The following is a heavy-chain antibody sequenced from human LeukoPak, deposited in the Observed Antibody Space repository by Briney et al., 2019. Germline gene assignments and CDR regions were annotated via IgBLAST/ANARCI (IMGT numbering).Heavy chain of an antibody. CDR2: ISYSGST. V-gene: IGHV4-39*01. CDR3: ARYVVYGSGKYYFDY. J-gene: IGHJ4*02. D-gene: IGHD3-10*01. CDR1: GGSISSSPYY. Sequence: SETLSLTCTVSGGSISSSPYYWVWIRQPPGEGLDWIATISYSGSTYYNPSLKSRVTISVDTSENQFSLKLSSVTAADTAVYYCARYVVYGSGKYYFDYWGQGTLVTVSS.